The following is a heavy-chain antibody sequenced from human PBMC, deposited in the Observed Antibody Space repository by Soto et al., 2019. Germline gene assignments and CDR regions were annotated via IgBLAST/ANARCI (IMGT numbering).Heavy chain of an antibody. J-gene: IGHJ4*01. Sequence: PSETLSLTCTVSGDSMSGYFWTWIRQPPGKGLEWIGHIFYSGSTNYNPSLKSQVSMSVDASKSQFSLQLTSVTSADTAVYYCARNIAAASPPRLDFRGHGTLVTVSS. CDR1: GDSMSGYF. CDR2: IFYSGST. CDR3: ARNIAAASPPRLDF. D-gene: IGHD2-15*01. V-gene: IGHV4-59*01.